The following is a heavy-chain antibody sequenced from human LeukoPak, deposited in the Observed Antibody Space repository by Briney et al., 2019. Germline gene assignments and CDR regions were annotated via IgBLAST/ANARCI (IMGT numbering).Heavy chain of an antibody. V-gene: IGHV3-48*03. CDR1: GFTFSSYE. CDR2: ISSSGSTI. CDR3: ARVFGIKGYFDY. Sequence: GGSLRLSCAVSGFTFSSYEMNWVRQAPGKGLEWVSYISSSGSTIYYADSVKGRFTISRDNAKNSLYLQMNSLRAEDTAVYYCARVFGIKGYFDYWGQGTLVTVSS. J-gene: IGHJ4*02. D-gene: IGHD1-14*01.